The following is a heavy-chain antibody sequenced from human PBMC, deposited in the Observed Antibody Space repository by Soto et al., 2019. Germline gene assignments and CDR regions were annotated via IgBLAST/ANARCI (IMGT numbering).Heavy chain of an antibody. Sequence: QVQLVQSGAEVKKPGSSVKVSCKASGGTFSSYAISWVRQAPGQGLEWMGGIIPIFGTANDAQKFQGRVTITADESTSTAYMELSSLRFEDTAVYYCARDIGDTAIGQRYYFVDWGQGTLVTVSS. V-gene: IGHV1-69*01. CDR2: IIPIFGTA. D-gene: IGHD5-18*01. CDR1: GGTFSSYA. CDR3: ARDIGDTAIGQRYYFVD. J-gene: IGHJ4*02.